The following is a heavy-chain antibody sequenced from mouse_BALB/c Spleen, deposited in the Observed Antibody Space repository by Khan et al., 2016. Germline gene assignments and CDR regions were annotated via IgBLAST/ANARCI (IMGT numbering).Heavy chain of an antibody. D-gene: IGHD2-3*01. V-gene: IGHV1-4*01. CDR2: FNPNTGYT. Sequence: QVQLQQSGAELARPGASVKMSCKASGYTFTSYTIHWLKQRPGQGLEWIGYFNPNTGYTSYNQKFKDKATLTADKSSSTTYIQLSSLTMEDSAISCVGRFEDGYLAVWGHGTTLTVSS. J-gene: IGHJ2*01. CDR3: GRFEDGYLAV. CDR1: GYTFTSYT.